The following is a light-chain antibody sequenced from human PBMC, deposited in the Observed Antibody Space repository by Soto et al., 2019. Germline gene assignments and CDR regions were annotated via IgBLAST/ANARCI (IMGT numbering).Light chain of an antibody. CDR3: EQYYSYPCT. Sequence: DIQMTQSPSIVSASVGGRVTITCRANQDISHWLAWYQQRPGRAPKVLISTASSLHSGVPSRFRGSGSGTEFTLTINGLLPEDFATYYCEQYYSYPCTFGRGTKVEIK. J-gene: IGKJ2*01. CDR2: TAS. V-gene: IGKV1-5*03. CDR1: QDISHW.